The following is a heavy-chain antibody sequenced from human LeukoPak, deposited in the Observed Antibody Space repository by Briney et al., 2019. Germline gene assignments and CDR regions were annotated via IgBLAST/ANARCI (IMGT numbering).Heavy chain of an antibody. Sequence: SETLSLTCDVSGYSISSGYFWGWIRQPPGKGLDWIGYFSYSGSTNSNPSLKSRVTISVDTSKNQFSLRLNSVTAADTAVYYCARHPYTAMAHFDYWGQGTLVIVSS. V-gene: IGHV4-38-2*01. CDR3: ARHPYTAMAHFDY. J-gene: IGHJ4*02. CDR1: GYSISSGYF. CDR2: FSYSGST. D-gene: IGHD5-18*01.